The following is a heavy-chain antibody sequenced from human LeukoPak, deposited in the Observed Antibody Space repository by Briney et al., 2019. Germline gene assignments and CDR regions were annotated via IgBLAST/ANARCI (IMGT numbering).Heavy chain of an antibody. CDR1: GFTFSSYG. J-gene: IGHJ4*02. Sequence: GGSLRLSCAASGFTFSSYGMHWVRQAPGKGLEWVAVISYDGSNKYYADSVKGRFTISRDNSKNTLYLQINSLRDEDTAVYYCAKDDAWLQYNDWGQGTLVTVSS. D-gene: IGHD5-24*01. CDR2: ISYDGSNK. CDR3: AKDDAWLQYND. V-gene: IGHV3-30*18.